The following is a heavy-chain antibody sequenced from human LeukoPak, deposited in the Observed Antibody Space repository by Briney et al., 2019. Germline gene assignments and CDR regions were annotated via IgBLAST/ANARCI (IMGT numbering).Heavy chain of an antibody. CDR3: AKTIYYYESPSYFSVAFDV. Sequence: GGSLRLSCAASGFTFSSYSMNWVRQAPGKGLEWVSSISSSSSYIYYADSVKGRFTTSRDNAKNSLYLQMNSLRAEDTAVYYCAKTIYYYESPSYFSVAFDVWGKGTMVPVSS. D-gene: IGHD3-22*01. V-gene: IGHV3-21*01. CDR2: ISSSSSYI. J-gene: IGHJ3*01. CDR1: GFTFSSYS.